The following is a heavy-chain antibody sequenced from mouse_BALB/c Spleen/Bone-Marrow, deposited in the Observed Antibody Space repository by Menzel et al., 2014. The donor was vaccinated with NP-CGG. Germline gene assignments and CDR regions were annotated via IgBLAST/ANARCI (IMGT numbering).Heavy chain of an antibody. Sequence: EVHLVESGGGLVQPGGSLKLSCAASGFDFSRYWMSWVRQAPGKGLEWIGETNPDSSTINYTPSLKDKFIISRDNAKNTLYLQMSKVRSEDTALYYCARPDDGYYAMDYWGQGTSVTVSS. V-gene: IGHV4-1*02. D-gene: IGHD2-3*01. CDR1: GFDFSRYW. CDR3: ARPDDGYYAMDY. J-gene: IGHJ4*01. CDR2: TNPDSSTI.